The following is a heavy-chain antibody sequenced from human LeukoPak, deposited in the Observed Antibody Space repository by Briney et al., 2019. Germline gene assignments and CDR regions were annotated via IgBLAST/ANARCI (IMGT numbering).Heavy chain of an antibody. CDR3: ASKWVTYYYNSSAYHYPIDVFDI. CDR2: INPNSGGT. J-gene: IGHJ3*02. CDR1: GYTFTGYY. D-gene: IGHD3-22*01. Sequence: ASVKASCKASGYTFTGYYMHWVRQAPGQGLEWMGWINPNSGGTNYAQKFQGRVTMTRDTSISTAYMELSRLRSDDTAVYYCASKWVTYYYNSSAYHYPIDVFDIWGQGTMVTVSS. V-gene: IGHV1-2*02.